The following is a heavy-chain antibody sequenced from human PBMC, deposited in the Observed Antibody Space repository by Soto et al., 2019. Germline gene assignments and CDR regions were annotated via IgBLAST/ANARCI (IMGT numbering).Heavy chain of an antibody. J-gene: IGHJ6*02. CDR1: GYTFTGYY. CDR3: ARAKRGLRFLEWLYHHGMEV. D-gene: IGHD3-3*01. V-gene: IGHV1-2*04. Sequence: ASVKVSCKASGYTFTGYYMHWVRQAPGQGLEWMGWINPNSGGTNYAQKFQGWVTMTRDTSISTAYMELSRLRSDDTAVYYCARAKRGLRFLEWLYHHGMEVWGQGTTVTVSS. CDR2: INPNSGGT.